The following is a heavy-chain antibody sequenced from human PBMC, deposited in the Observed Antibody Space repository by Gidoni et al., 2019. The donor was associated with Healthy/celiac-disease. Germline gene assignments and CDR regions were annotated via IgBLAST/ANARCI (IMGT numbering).Heavy chain of an antibody. J-gene: IGHJ5*02. CDR1: GGTSSSCA. CDR3: ASGTHYDILTGYYRPNYNWFDP. D-gene: IGHD3-9*01. Sequence: QVQLVQSGAEVTKPGSSVEVSCKAFGGTSSSCALCWARQAPGQGLEWMGGSIPIFGTANYAQKFQGRVTITADESTSTAYMELSSLRSEDTAVYYCASGTHYDILTGYYRPNYNWFDPWGQGTLVTVSS. CDR2: SIPIFGTA. V-gene: IGHV1-69*01.